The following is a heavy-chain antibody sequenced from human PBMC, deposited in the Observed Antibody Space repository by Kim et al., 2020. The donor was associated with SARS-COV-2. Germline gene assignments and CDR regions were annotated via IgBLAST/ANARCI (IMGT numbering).Heavy chain of an antibody. D-gene: IGHD3-10*01. V-gene: IGHV3-9*01. CDR3: AKENSEYGSGSSDYDMDV. CDR2: INWNGGSV. Sequence: GGSLRLSCAASGFTFDDYAMHWVRQAPGKGLEWVSRINWNGGSVDYADSVKGRFTISRDNAKNSLQLQMNSLRTEDTALYYCAKENSEYGSGSSDYDMDV. CDR1: GFTFDDYA. J-gene: IGHJ6*01.